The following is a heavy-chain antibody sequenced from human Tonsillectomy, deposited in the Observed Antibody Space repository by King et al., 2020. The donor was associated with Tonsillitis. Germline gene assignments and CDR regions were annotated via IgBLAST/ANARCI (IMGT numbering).Heavy chain of an antibody. CDR1: GFSFSSYW. J-gene: IGHJ4*02. V-gene: IGHV3-74*01. CDR2: INSDGIST. CDR3: ARARRYYDSSGYPDY. D-gene: IGHD3-22*01. Sequence: VQLVESGGGLVQPGGSLRLSCAASGFSFSSYWMHWVRQAPGKGLVWVSRINSDGISTSYADSVKGRFTISRDNAKNTLYLQMNTLRAEDTAVYFCARARRYYDSSGYPDYWGQGTPVTVSS.